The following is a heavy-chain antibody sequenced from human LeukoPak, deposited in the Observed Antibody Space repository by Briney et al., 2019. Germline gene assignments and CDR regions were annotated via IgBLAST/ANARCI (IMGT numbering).Heavy chain of an antibody. J-gene: IGHJ6*04. CDR1: GFTFSSYA. V-gene: IGHV3-23*01. D-gene: IGHD6-13*01. Sequence: PGGSLRLSCAASGFTFSSYAMSWVRQAPGKGLEWVSAISGSGGSTYYADSVKGRFTISRDNSKNTLYLQMNSLRAGDTAVYYCAKGAAAAGERLYYYYGMDVWGKGTTVTVSS. CDR2: ISGSGGST. CDR3: AKGAAAAGERLYYYYGMDV.